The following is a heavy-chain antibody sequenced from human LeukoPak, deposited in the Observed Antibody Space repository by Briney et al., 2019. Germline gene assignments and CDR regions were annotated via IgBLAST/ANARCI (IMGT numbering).Heavy chain of an antibody. CDR2: IIPIFGTA. D-gene: IGHD3-22*01. CDR3: ARDLGDYSDSSVFFDY. J-gene: IGHJ4*02. CDR1: GGTFSSYA. Sequence: ASVKVSCKASGGTFSSYAISWVRQAPGQGLEWMGGIIPIFGTANYAQKFQGRVTITADESTSTAYMELSSLRSEDTAVYYCARDLGDYSDSSVFFDYWGQGTLVTVSS. V-gene: IGHV1-69*13.